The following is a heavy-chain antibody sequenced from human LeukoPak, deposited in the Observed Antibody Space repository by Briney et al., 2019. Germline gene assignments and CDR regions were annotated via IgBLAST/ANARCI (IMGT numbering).Heavy chain of an antibody. CDR2: IYYGGGT. CDR1: GDSMTSINHY. CDR3: ARSTVYFNAFDI. Sequence: SETLSLTCTVSGDSMTSINHYWVWIRQPPGKGLEWIASIYYGGGTYYNPSLKSRVTISQDTSKNQFSLKVNTVTAADTAVYHCARSTVYFNAFDIWGQGTMVTVSS. J-gene: IGHJ3*02. D-gene: IGHD2/OR15-2a*01. V-gene: IGHV4-39*01.